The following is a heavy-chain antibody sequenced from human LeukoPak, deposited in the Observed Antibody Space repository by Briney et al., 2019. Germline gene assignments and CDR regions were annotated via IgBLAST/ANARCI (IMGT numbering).Heavy chain of an antibody. CDR1: GGSISSYY. J-gene: IGHJ5*02. D-gene: IGHD3-9*01. CDR3: ARHTYYDILTGYYPESPFDP. Sequence: SETLSLTCTVSGGSISSYYCSWIRQPAGKGLEWIGRISSRGSTNYNPSLKSRVTMSVDTSKNQFSLKLSSVTAADTAVYYCARHTYYDILTGYYPESPFDPWGQGTLVTVSS. CDR2: ISSRGST. V-gene: IGHV4-4*07.